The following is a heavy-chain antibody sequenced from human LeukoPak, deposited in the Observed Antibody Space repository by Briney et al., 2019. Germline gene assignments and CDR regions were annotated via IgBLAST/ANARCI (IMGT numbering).Heavy chain of an antibody. CDR3: ARIMDSFGSYDAFDI. J-gene: IGHJ3*02. CDR1: GFRFSSYW. Sequence: PGGSLRLSCAASGFRFSSYWMTWVRQAPGEGLEWVASMKQDGSQISYVDSVGGRFTISRDNAKNSLYLQMNSVRAEDTAVYYCARIMDSFGSYDAFDIWGQGTMVTVSS. D-gene: IGHD5-18*01. CDR2: MKQDGSQI. V-gene: IGHV3-7*01.